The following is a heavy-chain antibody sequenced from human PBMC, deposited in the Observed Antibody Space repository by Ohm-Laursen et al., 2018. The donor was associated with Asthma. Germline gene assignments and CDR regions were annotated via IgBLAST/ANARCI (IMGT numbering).Heavy chain of an antibody. CDR3: ARDRGGFSNVVY. CDR2: INAGNDNT. J-gene: IGHJ4*01. V-gene: IGHV1-3*01. CDR1: GYTFTSYA. Sequence: VASVKVSCKASGYTFTSYAIHWVRQAPGQRLEWMEWINAGNDNTQYSQRFQGRVTITRDTSASTAYMELSSLRSEDTAVYFCARDRGGFSNVVYWGQGTLVTVSS. D-gene: IGHD5-24*01.